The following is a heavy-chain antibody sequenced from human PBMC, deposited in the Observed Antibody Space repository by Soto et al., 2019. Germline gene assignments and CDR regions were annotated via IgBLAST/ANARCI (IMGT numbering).Heavy chain of an antibody. D-gene: IGHD6-13*01. CDR2: IYSGGST. V-gene: IGHV3-53*01. CDR3: ARLAAAGKYCFDY. CDR1: GFTVSSNY. Sequence: EVQLVESGGGLIQPGGSLRLSCAASGFTVSSNYMSWVRQAPGKGLEWVSVIYSGGSTYYADSVKGRFTISRDNSKNTLYLQMNSLRAEDTAVYYCARLAAAGKYCFDYWGQGTLVTVSS. J-gene: IGHJ4*02.